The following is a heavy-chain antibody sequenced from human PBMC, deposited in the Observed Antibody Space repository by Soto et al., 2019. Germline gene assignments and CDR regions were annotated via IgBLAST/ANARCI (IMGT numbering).Heavy chain of an antibody. V-gene: IGHV3-23*01. J-gene: IGHJ4*02. CDR1: GFTFSSYA. Sequence: GGSLRLSCAASGFTFSSYAMSWVRQAPGKGLEWVSAISGSGVSTYYANSVKGRFTISRDNSKNTLYLQMNNLRAEDTAVYYCAKGPLILTGYYNPYYFDYWGQGTLVTVSS. D-gene: IGHD3-9*01. CDR2: ISGSGVST. CDR3: AKGPLILTGYYNPYYFDY.